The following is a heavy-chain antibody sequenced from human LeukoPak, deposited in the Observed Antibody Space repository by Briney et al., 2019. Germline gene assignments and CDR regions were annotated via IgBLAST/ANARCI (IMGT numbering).Heavy chain of an antibody. J-gene: IGHJ4*02. V-gene: IGHV1-2*02. CDR2: INPNSGGT. Sequence: ASVKVSCKASGYTFTGYYIHWVRQAPGQGLEWMGWINPNSGGTNYAQKFQGRVTMTRDTSISTAYMDLSRLRSDDTAVYYCAKGGLKKNMVRGLIMKTHFDYWGQGTLVTVSS. D-gene: IGHD3-10*01. CDR1: GYTFTGYY. CDR3: AKGGLKKNMVRGLIMKTHFDY.